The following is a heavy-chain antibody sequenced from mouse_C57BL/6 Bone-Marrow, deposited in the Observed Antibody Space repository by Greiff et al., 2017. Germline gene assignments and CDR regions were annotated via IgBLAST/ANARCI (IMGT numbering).Heavy chain of an antibody. CDR3: ARYRNWYFDV. Sequence: VKLMASGPGLVAPSQSLSITCTVSGFSLTSSAISWVRQPPGKGLEWLGVIWTGGGTNYTSALKSRLSISKDNSKSQVFLKMNSLQTDNTARYYCARYRNWYFDVWGTGTTVTVSS. V-gene: IGHV2-9-1*01. CDR1: GFSLTSSA. CDR2: IWTGGGT. J-gene: IGHJ1*03.